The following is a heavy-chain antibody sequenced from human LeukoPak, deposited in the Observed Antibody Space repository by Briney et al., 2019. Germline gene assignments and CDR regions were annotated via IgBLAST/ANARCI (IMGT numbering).Heavy chain of an antibody. CDR3: ARDLWNFYDDSGYYRDFDS. V-gene: IGHV1-18*01. CDR2: IGSYGGDT. D-gene: IGHD3-22*01. Sequence: ASVKVSCKATSRISWVRQAPGQGLEWMGWIGSYGGDTYYAQKFQGRVTVTTDTSTSTVYIELRSLRSDDTAAYYCARDLWNFYDDSGYYRDFDSWGQGTLVTVSS. J-gene: IGHJ5*01. CDR1: TSR.